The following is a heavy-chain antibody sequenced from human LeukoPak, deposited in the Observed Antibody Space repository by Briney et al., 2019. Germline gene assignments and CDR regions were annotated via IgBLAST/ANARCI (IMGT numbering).Heavy chain of an antibody. CDR2: IKSDGSST. D-gene: IGHD6-25*01. CDR3: ARDQSSVFDY. J-gene: IGHJ4*02. V-gene: IGHV3-74*01. CDR1: GFTFSSYW. Sequence: PGGSLRLSCAASGFTFSSYWMHWVRQAPGKGLVEVSRIKSDGSSTTYADSVKGRFTISRDNAKNTLYLQMNSLRAEDTAVYYCARDQSSVFDYWGQGTLVTVSS.